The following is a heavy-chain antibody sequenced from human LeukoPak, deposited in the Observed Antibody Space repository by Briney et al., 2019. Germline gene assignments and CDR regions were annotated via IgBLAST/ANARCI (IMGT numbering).Heavy chain of an antibody. D-gene: IGHD6-19*01. CDR1: GVSISSHY. V-gene: IGHV4-4*07. CDR3: ARGPTYSSGAYFDY. CDR2: IYNSGST. J-gene: IGHJ4*02. Sequence: PSETLSLTCTVSGVSISSHYWSWIRQPAGKGLEWIGRIYNSGSTNYNPSLKSRLTMSVDTSKNQFSLNLNSVIAADTALYYCARGPTYSSGAYFDYWGQGILVTVSS.